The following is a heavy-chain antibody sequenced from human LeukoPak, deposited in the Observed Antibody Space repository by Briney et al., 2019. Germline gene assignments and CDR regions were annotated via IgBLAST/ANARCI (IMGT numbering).Heavy chain of an antibody. CDR3: ARDLRYYGSGSYYNSYYY. J-gene: IGHJ4*02. CDR2: IIPTFGTA. CDR1: GGTFSSYA. Sequence: GSSVKVSCKASGGTFSSYAISWVRQAPGQGLEWMGGIIPTFGTANYAQKFQGRVTITADESTSTAYMELSSLRSEDTAVYYCARDLRYYGSGSYYNSYYYWGQGTLVTVSS. D-gene: IGHD3-10*01. V-gene: IGHV1-69*01.